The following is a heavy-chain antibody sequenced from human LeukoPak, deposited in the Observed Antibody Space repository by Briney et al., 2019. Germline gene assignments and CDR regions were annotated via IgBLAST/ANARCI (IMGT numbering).Heavy chain of an antibody. D-gene: IGHD5-12*01. CDR1: GYSFTNYW. Sequence: GESLKISCKGSGYSFTNYWIGWVRQMPGKGLEWMGIIYPGDSDTRYSPSFQGQVTISADKSISTAYLQWSSLKASDTAMYYCARLSGGYSAYVGNFDYWGQGALVTVSS. CDR2: IYPGDSDT. CDR3: ARLSGGYSAYVGNFDY. J-gene: IGHJ4*02. V-gene: IGHV5-51*01.